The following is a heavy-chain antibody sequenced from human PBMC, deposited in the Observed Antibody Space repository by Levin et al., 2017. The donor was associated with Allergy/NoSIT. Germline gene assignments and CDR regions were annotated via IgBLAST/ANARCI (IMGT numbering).Heavy chain of an antibody. CDR2: ISYDGSNK. D-gene: IGHD3-22*01. J-gene: IGHJ4*02. CDR1: GFTFSSYA. V-gene: IGHV3-30-3*01. Sequence: LSLTCAASGFTFSSYAMHWVRQAPGKGLEWVAVISYDGSNKYYADSVKGRFTISRDNSKNTLYLQMNSLRAEDTAVYYCARAPYDSSGYYYYWGQGTLVTVSS. CDR3: ARAPYDSSGYYYY.